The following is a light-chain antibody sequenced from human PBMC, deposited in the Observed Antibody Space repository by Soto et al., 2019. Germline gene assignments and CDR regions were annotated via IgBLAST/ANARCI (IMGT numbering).Light chain of an antibody. Sequence: QSALTQPASVSGSPGQSITISCTGTSSDVCGYNSVSWYRQYPGKAPKLIIFDVTDRPSGISTRFSGSKSGNTASLTISGLQAEDEAVFYCTSYTSSSTTVFGTGTKLTVL. CDR2: DVT. V-gene: IGLV2-14*01. J-gene: IGLJ1*01. CDR3: TSYTSSSTTV. CDR1: SSDVCGYNS.